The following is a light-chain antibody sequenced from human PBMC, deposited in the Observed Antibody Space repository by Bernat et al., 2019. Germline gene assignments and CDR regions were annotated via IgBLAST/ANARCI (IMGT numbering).Light chain of an antibody. CDR2: DAS. J-gene: IGKJ2*01. Sequence: DIQMTQSPSSLSASVGDRVTITCQASQDISNYLNWYQQKPGKAPKLLIYDASNLETGVPSRFSVSGSGTDFTFTISSLQPEDIATYYCQQYDNLYTFGQGTQLEIK. V-gene: IGKV1-33*01. CDR3: QQYDNLYT. CDR1: QDISNY.